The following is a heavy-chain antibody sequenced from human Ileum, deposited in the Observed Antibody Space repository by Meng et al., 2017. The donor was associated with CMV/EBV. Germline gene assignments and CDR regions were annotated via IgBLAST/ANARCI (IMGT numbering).Heavy chain of an antibody. V-gene: IGHV3-23*01. J-gene: IGHJ4*02. CDR2: IKGGGGAT. CDR1: GFTFSSYA. D-gene: IGHD3-10*01. Sequence: GGSLRLSCAASGFTFSSYAMSWVRQAPGKGLEWVSFIKGGGGATHYADSVKGRFTTSRDNSKNTLYLQMSSLRGEDTAVYYCARARSGSRSPTFDYWGQGTLVTVSS. CDR3: ARARSGSRSPTFDY.